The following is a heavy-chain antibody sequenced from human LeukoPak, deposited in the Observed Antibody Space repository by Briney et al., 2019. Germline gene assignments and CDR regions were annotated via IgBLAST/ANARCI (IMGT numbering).Heavy chain of an antibody. D-gene: IGHD2-2*01. Sequence: GGSLRLSCAASGFTFSSYSMNWVRQAPGKGLEWVSSISSSSYIYYADSVKGRFTISRDNSKNALYLQMNSLRAEDTAVYYCAKVAPLSTSYFDYWGQGTLVTVSS. CDR3: AKVAPLSTSYFDY. CDR1: GFTFSSYS. J-gene: IGHJ4*02. CDR2: ISSSSYI. V-gene: IGHV3-21*01.